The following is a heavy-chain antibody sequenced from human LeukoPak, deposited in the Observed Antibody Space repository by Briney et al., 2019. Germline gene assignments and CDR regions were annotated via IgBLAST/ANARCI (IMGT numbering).Heavy chain of an antibody. Sequence: GGSLRLSCAVSGFTFSSYSMNWVRQAPGKGLEWVSYISSSSSTIYYADSVKGRFTISRDNAKNSLYLQMNSLRAEDTAVDYCARDPRLFRFDPWGQGTLVTVSS. D-gene: IGHD6-6*01. J-gene: IGHJ5*02. CDR3: ARDPRLFRFDP. V-gene: IGHV3-48*01. CDR2: ISSSSSTI. CDR1: GFTFSSYS.